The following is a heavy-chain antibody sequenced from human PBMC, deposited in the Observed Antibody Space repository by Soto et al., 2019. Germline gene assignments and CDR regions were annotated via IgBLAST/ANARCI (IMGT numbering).Heavy chain of an antibody. Sequence: SETLSLTCTVSGGSISSYYWSWIRQPPGKGLEWIGYIYYSGSTNYNPSLKSRVTISVDTSKNQFSLKLSSVTAADTAVYYCARERGQDYYDSSGYEGYNWFDPWGQGTLVTVSS. V-gene: IGHV4-59*12. CDR3: ARERGQDYYDSSGYEGYNWFDP. CDR1: GGSISSYY. CDR2: IYYSGST. J-gene: IGHJ5*02. D-gene: IGHD3-22*01.